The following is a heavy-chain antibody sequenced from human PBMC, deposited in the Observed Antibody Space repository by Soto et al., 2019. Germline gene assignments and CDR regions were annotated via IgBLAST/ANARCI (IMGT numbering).Heavy chain of an antibody. J-gene: IGHJ4*02. D-gene: IGHD2-15*01. CDR2: IFYSGTS. CDR3: ARTRGSSFFLF. Sequence: SETLSLTCNVSGGSISGADYYWSWIRQHPGKGLEWIGYIFYSGTSYYNYNSSLKSRLFMSLDPSKNSFYLKLTSVTAADTAVYYCARTRGSSFFLFWGPGTLVT. CDR1: GGSISGADYY. V-gene: IGHV4-31*03.